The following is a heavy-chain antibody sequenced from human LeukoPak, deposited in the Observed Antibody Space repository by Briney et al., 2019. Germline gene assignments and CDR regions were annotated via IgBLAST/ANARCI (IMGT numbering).Heavy chain of an antibody. Sequence: GGSLRLSCAASGFTFSSYGMHLVRQAPGKGLEWVAVISYDGSNKYYADSVKGRFTISRDNSKNTLYLQMNSLRAEDTAVYYCAKERSGYDFRSGYFDYWGQGTLVTVSS. J-gene: IGHJ4*02. V-gene: IGHV3-30*18. CDR2: ISYDGSNK. CDR3: AKERSGYDFRSGYFDY. CDR1: GFTFSSYG. D-gene: IGHD3-3*01.